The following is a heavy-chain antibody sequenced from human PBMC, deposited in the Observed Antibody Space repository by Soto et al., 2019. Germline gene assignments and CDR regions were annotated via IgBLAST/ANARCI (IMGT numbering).Heavy chain of an antibody. CDR3: GKGRSGDVGVFY. J-gene: IGHJ4*02. D-gene: IGHD1-26*01. V-gene: IGHV1-2*02. Sequence: QVQLVQSGAEVKKSGASVKISCKASGYSFTGYYIHCVRQAPGQGFEWMGEISPNSGGTKYAQKVQGRVTMTRDTSITTVYMDLSNLRPDDTAVYYCGKGRSGDVGVFYWGQGTLVTVYS. CDR2: ISPNSGGT. CDR1: GYSFTGYY.